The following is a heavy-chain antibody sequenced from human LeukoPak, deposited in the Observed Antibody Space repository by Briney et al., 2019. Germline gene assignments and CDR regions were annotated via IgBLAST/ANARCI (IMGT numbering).Heavy chain of an antibody. D-gene: IGHD1-14*01. CDR3: ATSITPDWYFDL. Sequence: APVKVSCKASGYTFTGHYIHWVRQAPGQGLEWMGWINPNSGGTNYAQKFQGRVTMTRDTSISTAYMELSRLRSDDTAVYYCATSITPDWYFDLWGRGTLVTVSS. J-gene: IGHJ2*01. V-gene: IGHV1-2*02. CDR2: INPNSGGT. CDR1: GYTFTGHY.